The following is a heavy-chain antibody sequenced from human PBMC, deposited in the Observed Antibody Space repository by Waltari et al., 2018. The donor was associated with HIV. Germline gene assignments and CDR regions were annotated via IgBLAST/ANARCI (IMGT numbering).Heavy chain of an antibody. CDR3: ATAPAGVVPMGGWFDP. D-gene: IGHD2-15*01. CDR2: FDPEDGET. CDR1: GYTLTELS. Sequence: QVQLVQSGAEVKKPGASVKVSCKVSGYTLTELSMHWVRQAPGKGLEWMGGFDPEDGETIYAQKFQGRVTMTEDTSTDTAYIELSSLRSEDTAVYYCATAPAGVVPMGGWFDPWGQGTLVTVSS. J-gene: IGHJ5*02. V-gene: IGHV1-24*01.